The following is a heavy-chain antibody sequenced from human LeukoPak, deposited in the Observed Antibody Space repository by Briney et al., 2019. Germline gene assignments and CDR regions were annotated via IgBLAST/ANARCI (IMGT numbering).Heavy chain of an antibody. Sequence: ASVEVSCKASGYTFTSYYMHWVRQAPGQGLEWMGIINPSGGSTSYAQKFQGRVTMTRDTSTSTVYMELSSLRSEDTAVYYCARDPREYYDFWSGYSALYGMDVWGQGTTVTVSS. CDR1: GYTFTSYY. D-gene: IGHD3-3*01. J-gene: IGHJ6*02. V-gene: IGHV1-46*01. CDR3: ARDPREYYDFWSGYSALYGMDV. CDR2: INPSGGST.